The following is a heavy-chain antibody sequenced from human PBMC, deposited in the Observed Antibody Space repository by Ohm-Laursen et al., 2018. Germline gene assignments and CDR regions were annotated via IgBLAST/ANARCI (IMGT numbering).Heavy chain of an antibody. CDR1: GASISTHY. CDR2: IYASGIT. D-gene: IGHD5-18*01. CDR3: ARAPGYGYDFDS. J-gene: IGHJ4*01. V-gene: IGHV4-4*07. Sequence: GTLSLTWTVSGASISTHYWSWIRQPAGKGLEWIGRIYASGITNYNPSLKSRLTMSVDTSKNSFSLKLDSLTAADTAVYYCARAPGYGYDFDSWGHGTLVSVSS.